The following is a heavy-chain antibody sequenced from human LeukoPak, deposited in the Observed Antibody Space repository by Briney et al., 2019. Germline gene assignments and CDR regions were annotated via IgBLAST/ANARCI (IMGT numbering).Heavy chain of an antibody. D-gene: IGHD1-26*01. CDR2: ISGSGGST. J-gene: IGHJ6*03. CDR1: GFTFSSYA. V-gene: IGHV3-23*01. CDR3: AKDGKGYYYYYMDV. Sequence: GRSLRLSCAASGFTFSSYAMSWVRQAPGKGLEWVSAISGSGGSTYYADSVKGRFTISRDNSKNTLYLQMNSLGAEDTAVYYCAKDGKGYYYYYMDVWGKGTTVTVSS.